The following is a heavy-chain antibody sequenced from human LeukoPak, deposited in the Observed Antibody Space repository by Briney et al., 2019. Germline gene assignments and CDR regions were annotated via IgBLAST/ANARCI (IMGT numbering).Heavy chain of an antibody. D-gene: IGHD3-22*01. J-gene: IGHJ4*02. Sequence: SETLSLTCTVSGYSISSGYYWGWIRQPPGKGLEWIGSMHSSGSTYYNPSLKSRLTISIDMSKNQFSLKLNSVTAADTAVYYCAREMYDSGGYRVSYFDYWGQGTLVTVSS. CDR1: GYSISSGYY. V-gene: IGHV4-38-2*02. CDR3: AREMYDSGGYRVSYFDY. CDR2: MHSSGST.